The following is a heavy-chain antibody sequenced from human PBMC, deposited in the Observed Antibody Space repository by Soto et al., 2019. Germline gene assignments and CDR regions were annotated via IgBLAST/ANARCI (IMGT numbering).Heavy chain of an antibody. V-gene: IGHV6-1*01. CDR3: ARNAGGPRDX. CDR1: GDSVSSNIAA. CDR2: TYYRSKWYT. Sequence: RSQTLSLTCAVSGDSVSSNIAAWDWIRQSPSRGLECLGRTYYRSKWYTNYAVSVRSRITINPDTSENQFTLQLISVTPEDTAIYYCARNAGGPRDXWGQGTLVTVSX. D-gene: IGHD3-16*01. J-gene: IGHJ4*02.